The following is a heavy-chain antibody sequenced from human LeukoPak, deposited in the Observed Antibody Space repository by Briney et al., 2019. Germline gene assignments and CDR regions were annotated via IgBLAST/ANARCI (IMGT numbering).Heavy chain of an antibody. CDR2: ISSSGSTI. CDR1: GFTFSDYY. Sequence: PGGSLRLSCAASGFTFSDYYMSWLRQAPGKGLDWISYISSSGSTIYYADSVKGRFTISRDNAKNSLYLQMNGLIPEDTAVYYCARWGGATSHFDYWGQGTLVTVSS. J-gene: IGHJ4*02. D-gene: IGHD1-26*01. V-gene: IGHV3-11*01. CDR3: ARWGGATSHFDY.